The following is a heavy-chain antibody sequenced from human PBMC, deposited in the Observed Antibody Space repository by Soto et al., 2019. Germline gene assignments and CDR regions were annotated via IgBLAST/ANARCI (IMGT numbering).Heavy chain of an antibody. Sequence: GGSLRLSCAASGFTFSSYWMSWVRQAPGKGLEWVANIKQDGSEKYYVDSVKGRFTISRDNAKNSLYLQMNSLRAEDTAVYYCARDSAPTMIVGGDYFDYWGQGTLVTVSS. V-gene: IGHV3-7*01. CDR1: GFTFSSYW. J-gene: IGHJ4*02. D-gene: IGHD3-22*01. CDR2: IKQDGSEK. CDR3: ARDSAPTMIVGGDYFDY.